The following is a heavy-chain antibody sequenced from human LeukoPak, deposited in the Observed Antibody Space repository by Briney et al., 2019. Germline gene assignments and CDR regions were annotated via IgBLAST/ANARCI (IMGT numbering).Heavy chain of an antibody. J-gene: IGHJ4*02. V-gene: IGHV3-48*01. CDR3: ARDHNYAFDY. D-gene: IGHD5-18*01. Sequence: GGSLRLSYAASGFTFSSYSMNWVRQAPGKGLEWVSYISSISGTINYADSVKGRFTISGDNARNSLFLQMNSLRAEDTAVYYCARDHNYAFDYWGQGTLVTVSS. CDR1: GFTFSSYS. CDR2: ISSISGTI.